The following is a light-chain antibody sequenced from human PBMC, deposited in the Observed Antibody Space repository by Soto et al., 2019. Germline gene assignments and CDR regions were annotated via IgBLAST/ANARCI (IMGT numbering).Light chain of an antibody. Sequence: DIQMTQSPSTLSASVGDRVTITCRASQSISSWLAWYQQKPGKAPKLLIYKSSSLESGVPSRFSRRGSGTGFTLTISSLQPDDFAAYYCQQYSDYPWTFGQGTKVEIK. CDR3: QQYSDYPWT. CDR1: QSISSW. V-gene: IGKV1-5*03. CDR2: KSS. J-gene: IGKJ1*01.